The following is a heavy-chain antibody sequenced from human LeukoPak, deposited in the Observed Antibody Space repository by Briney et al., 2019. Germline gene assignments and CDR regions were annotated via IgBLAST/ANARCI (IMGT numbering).Heavy chain of an antibody. J-gene: IGHJ4*02. D-gene: IGHD3-22*01. CDR2: IYYSGST. CDR3: ARESDFDSSALGY. CDR1: GGSISSYH. Sequence: PSETLSLTCTVSGGSISSYHWIWIRQSPGKGLEWIGYIYYSGSTNYNPSLKSRVTMSVDTSKNQFSLKLTSMTAADTAIYYCARESDFDSSALGYWGQGTLVTVSS. V-gene: IGHV4-59*01.